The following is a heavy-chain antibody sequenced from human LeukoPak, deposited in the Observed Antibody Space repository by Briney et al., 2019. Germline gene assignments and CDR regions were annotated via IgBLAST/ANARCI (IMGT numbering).Heavy chain of an antibody. CDR2: IWYDGSNK. J-gene: IGHJ5*02. CDR3: ARLSGTFGTTSRVLDA. V-gene: IGHV3-33*01. D-gene: IGHD1-1*01. Sequence: GTSLRLSCAASGFTFSSSGMHWVRQAPGKGLEWVALIWYDGSNKYYADSVKGRFTISRDNSKNTLFLQMNNLGAEDTAPYYCARLSGTFGTTSRVLDAWGQGTLLTVSS. CDR1: GFTFSSSG.